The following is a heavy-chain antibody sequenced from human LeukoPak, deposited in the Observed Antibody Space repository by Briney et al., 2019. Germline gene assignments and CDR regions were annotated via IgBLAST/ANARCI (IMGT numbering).Heavy chain of an antibody. CDR3: AKDSLKRELLFEGDYFDY. V-gene: IGHV4-34*01. CDR1: GGSFSGYY. J-gene: IGHJ4*02. CDR2: INHSGST. D-gene: IGHD1-26*01. Sequence: SETLSLTCAVYGGSFSGYYWSWIRQPPGKGLEWIGEINHSGSTNYNPSLKSRVTISVDTSKNQFSLKLSSVTAADTAVYYCAKDSLKRELLFEGDYFDYWGQGTLVTVSS.